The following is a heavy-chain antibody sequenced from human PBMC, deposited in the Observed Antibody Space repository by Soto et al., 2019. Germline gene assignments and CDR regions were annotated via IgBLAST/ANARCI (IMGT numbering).Heavy chain of an antibody. CDR3: ARAVDYFGNDAFDI. CDR1: GGSISSSNW. CDR2: IYHSGST. D-gene: IGHD3-10*01. V-gene: IGHV4-4*02. J-gene: IGHJ3*02. Sequence: SETLSLTCAVSGGSISSSNWWSWVRQPPGKGLEWIGEIYHSGSTNYNPSLKSRVTISVDKSKNQFSLKLSSVTAADTAVYYCARAVDYFGNDAFDIWGQGTMVTVSS.